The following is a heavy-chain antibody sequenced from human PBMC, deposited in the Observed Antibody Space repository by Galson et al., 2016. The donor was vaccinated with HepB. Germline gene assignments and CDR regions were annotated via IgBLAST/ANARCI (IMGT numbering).Heavy chain of an antibody. CDR2: VDATNSYT. CDR1: GATVTNSW. V-gene: IGHV5-10-1*01. CDR3: AETVLTAVGDWFDP. J-gene: IGHJ5*02. Sequence: QSGAEVKKPGESLRTSCYLSGATVTNSWISWVRQVPGKGLEWMGRVDATNSYTFYSPSFQGHVTISADKSINTAYLQWSSLKPSDTAIYFCAETVLTAVGDWFDPWGQGTLVTVSS. D-gene: IGHD7-27*01.